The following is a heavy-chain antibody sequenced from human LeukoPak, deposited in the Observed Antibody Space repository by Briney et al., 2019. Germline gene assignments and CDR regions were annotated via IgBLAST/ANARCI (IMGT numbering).Heavy chain of an antibody. J-gene: IGHJ4*02. D-gene: IGHD2-21*02. CDR2: ISGSGGST. CDR1: GFTFSSYA. CDR3: ARGAYCGGDCPRDY. V-gene: IGHV3-23*01. Sequence: GGSLRLSCAASGFTFSSYAMSWVRQAPGKGLEWVSAISGSGGSTYYADSVKGRFTISRDNAKNTLYLQMNSLRAEDTAVYYCARGAYCGGDCPRDYWGQGTLVTVSS.